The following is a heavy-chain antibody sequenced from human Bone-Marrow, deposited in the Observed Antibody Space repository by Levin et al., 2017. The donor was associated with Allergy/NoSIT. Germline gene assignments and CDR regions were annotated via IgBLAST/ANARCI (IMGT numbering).Heavy chain of an antibody. CDR2: ISYDGSNK. CDR1: GFTFSSYA. CDR3: ARDVWSVTTFYGMDV. D-gene: IGHD4-11*01. V-gene: IGHV3-30-3*01. Sequence: PGGSLRLSCAASGFTFSSYAMHWVRQAPGKGLEWVAVISYDGSNKYYADSVKGRFTISRDNSKNTLYLQMNSLRAEDTAVYYCARDVWSVTTFYGMDVWGQGTTVTVSS. J-gene: IGHJ6*02.